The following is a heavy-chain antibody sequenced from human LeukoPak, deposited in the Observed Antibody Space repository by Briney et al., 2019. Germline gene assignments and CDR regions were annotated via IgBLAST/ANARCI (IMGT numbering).Heavy chain of an antibody. D-gene: IGHD3-16*01. Sequence: SETLSLTCTVSGVSISSYYWSWLRQPPGKGLEWIGYIYYSGSTNYNPSLKSRVTISVDTSKNQFSLKLSSVTAADTAVYYCARVGDDYVDYWGQGTLVTVSS. CDR2: IYYSGST. J-gene: IGHJ4*02. CDR3: ARVGDDYVDY. CDR1: GVSISSYY. V-gene: IGHV4-59*12.